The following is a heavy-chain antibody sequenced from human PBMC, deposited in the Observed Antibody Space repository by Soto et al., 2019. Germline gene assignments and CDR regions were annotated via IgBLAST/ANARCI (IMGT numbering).Heavy chain of an antibody. CDR1: GFTFSSYA. CDR2: ISGSGGST. Sequence: PGGSLRLSCAASGFTFSSYAMSWVRQAPGKGLEWVSAISGSGGSTYYADSVKGRFTISRDNSKNTLYLQMNSLRAEDTAVYYCAKCVYYYDSSGYYPPNDYWGQGTLVTVSS. J-gene: IGHJ4*02. CDR3: AKCVYYYDSSGYYPPNDY. D-gene: IGHD3-22*01. V-gene: IGHV3-23*01.